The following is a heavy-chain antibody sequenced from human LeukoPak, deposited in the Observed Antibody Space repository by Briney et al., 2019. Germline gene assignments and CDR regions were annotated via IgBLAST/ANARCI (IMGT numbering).Heavy chain of an antibody. CDR3: TSHNKPFDY. V-gene: IGHV3-73*01. CDR1: GFTFSGSA. J-gene: IGHJ4*02. Sequence: GGSLRLSCAASGFTFSGSAMHWVRQASGKGLEWVGRIRSKANSYATAYAASVKGRFTISRDDSKNTAYLQRNRLKTEDTAVYYCTSHNKPFDYWGQGTLVTVSS. CDR2: IRSKANSYAT. D-gene: IGHD2/OR15-2a*01.